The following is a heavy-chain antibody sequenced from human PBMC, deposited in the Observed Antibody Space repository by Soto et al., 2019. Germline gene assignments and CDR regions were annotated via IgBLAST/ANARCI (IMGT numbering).Heavy chain of an antibody. V-gene: IGHV3-23*01. D-gene: IGHD4-17*01. CDR3: GKDPNGDYSGAFEF. Sequence: EVQMLESGGGLVQPGGSLRLSCAASGFTFSSYALTWVRQVPGKGLEWVSSITGNGDYARYIDSVKGRFNITRDNAKNTLFLQLTSLRADDTAIYSCGKDPNGDYSGAFEFWGQGTMVTVSS. CDR1: GFTFSSYA. CDR2: ITGNGDYA. J-gene: IGHJ3*01.